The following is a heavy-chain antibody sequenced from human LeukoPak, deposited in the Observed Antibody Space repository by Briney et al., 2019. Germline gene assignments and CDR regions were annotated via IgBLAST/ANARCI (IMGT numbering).Heavy chain of an antibody. V-gene: IGHV3-74*01. Sequence: GGSLRLSCAASGFTFSSYWMLWVRQTPGQGLVWVSRINSDGSSTSYADSVKGRFTISRDNAKNTLYLQMNSLRAEDTAVYYCAREGVWRQQLVDYYYGMDVWGQGTTVTVSS. J-gene: IGHJ6*02. D-gene: IGHD6-13*01. CDR3: AREGVWRQQLVDYYYGMDV. CDR2: INSDGSST. CDR1: GFTFSSYW.